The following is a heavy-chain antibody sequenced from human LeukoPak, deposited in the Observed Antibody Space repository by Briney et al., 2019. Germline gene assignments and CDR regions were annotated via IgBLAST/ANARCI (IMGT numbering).Heavy chain of an antibody. V-gene: IGHV1-69*13. Sequence: SVKVSCKASGGTFSSYAISWVRQAPGQGLEWMGGIIPIFGTANYAQKFQGRVTITADESTSTAYMELSSLRSEDTAVYYCARDRSITIFGVVVAEYFQHWGQGTLVTVSS. CDR1: GGTFSSYA. J-gene: IGHJ1*01. CDR3: ARDRSITIFGVVVAEYFQH. D-gene: IGHD3-3*01. CDR2: IIPIFGTA.